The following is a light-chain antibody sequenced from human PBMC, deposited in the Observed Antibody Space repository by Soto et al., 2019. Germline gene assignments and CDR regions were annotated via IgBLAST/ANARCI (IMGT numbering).Light chain of an antibody. CDR2: GAS. V-gene: IGKV3-20*01. CDR1: QSVSSNY. Sequence: IVLTQSPCTLSLSPGERGALSCRASQSVSSNYVAWYQQKPGQAPRLLISGASNRATGTPDRFRGSGSGTDFTLTITRLEPEDFAVYYCQQYGSSPTWTFGQGTKVDIK. CDR3: QQYGSSPTWT. J-gene: IGKJ1*01.